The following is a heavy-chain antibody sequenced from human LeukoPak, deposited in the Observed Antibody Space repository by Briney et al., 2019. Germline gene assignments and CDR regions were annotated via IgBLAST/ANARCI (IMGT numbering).Heavy chain of an antibody. CDR3: AREGIAVAGTTYYFDY. D-gene: IGHD6-19*01. Sequence: SGTLSLTCAVSGGSISSSNWWSWVRQPPGKGLEWIGEIYHSGSTNYNPSLKGRVTISVDKSKNQFSLKLSSVTAADTAVYYCAREGIAVAGTTYYFDYWGQGTLVTVSS. V-gene: IGHV4-4*02. J-gene: IGHJ4*02. CDR2: IYHSGST. CDR1: GGSISSSNW.